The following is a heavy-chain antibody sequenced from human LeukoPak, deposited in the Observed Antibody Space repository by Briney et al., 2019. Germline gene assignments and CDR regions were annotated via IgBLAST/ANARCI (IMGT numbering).Heavy chain of an antibody. V-gene: IGHV1-46*01. Sequence: ASVKVSFKASGYTFISYYIHWVRQAPGQGLEWMGIIDPSGGSTTYAPKFQGRLTVTRDTSTSTVYMELSSLRSDDTAVYYCARDGYSDSGGYDYPPSVWGQGTLVTVSS. CDR2: IDPSGGST. CDR3: ARDGYSDSGGYDYPPSV. CDR1: GYTFISYY. J-gene: IGHJ4*02. D-gene: IGHD3-22*01.